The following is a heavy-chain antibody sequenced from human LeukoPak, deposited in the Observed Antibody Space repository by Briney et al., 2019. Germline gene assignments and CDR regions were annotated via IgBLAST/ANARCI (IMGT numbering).Heavy chain of an antibody. Sequence: GGSLTLSCVASGLTFTNAWMSWVRQAPGKGLEWVGRIKSKTDGETTDYAAPVKGRFTISRDDSKNTLYLQMNRLNIGDTAVYYCITDPGAWAPIWGQGTMVTVSS. V-gene: IGHV3-15*01. D-gene: IGHD1-26*01. CDR2: IKSKTDGETT. CDR1: GLTFTNAW. J-gene: IGHJ3*02. CDR3: ITDPGAWAPI.